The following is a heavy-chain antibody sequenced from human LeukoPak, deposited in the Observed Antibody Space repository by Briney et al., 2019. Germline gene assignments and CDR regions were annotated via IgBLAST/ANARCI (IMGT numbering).Heavy chain of an antibody. D-gene: IGHD1-7*01. Sequence: GRSLRLSCAASGFTFSSYAMHWVRQAPGKGLEWVAVISYDGSNKYYADSVKGRFTISRDNSKNTLYLQMNSLRAEDTAVYYCARDETGTGLDVWGKGTTVTVSS. J-gene: IGHJ6*04. CDR2: ISYDGSNK. V-gene: IGHV3-30-3*01. CDR3: ARDETGTGLDV. CDR1: GFTFSSYA.